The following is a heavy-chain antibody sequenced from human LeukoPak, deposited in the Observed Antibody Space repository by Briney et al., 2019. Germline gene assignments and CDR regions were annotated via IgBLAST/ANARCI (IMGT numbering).Heavy chain of an antibody. CDR1: GASISTYNDY. V-gene: IGHV4-39*02. CDR3: ARRRRDGYNNYWYFDF. CDR2: ISYSGST. J-gene: IGHJ2*01. D-gene: IGHD5-24*01. Sequence: PESLSLTWTVAGASISTYNDYCAWLRQPPGKGLEWIGGISYSGSTYYNPSLESRVTISIDTSKNDFSPQVSSVTAADTAVYYCARRRRDGYNNYWYFDFWGRGTLVTVSS.